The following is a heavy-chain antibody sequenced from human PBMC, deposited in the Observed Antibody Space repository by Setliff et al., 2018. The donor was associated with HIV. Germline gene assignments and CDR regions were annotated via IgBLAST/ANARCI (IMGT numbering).Heavy chain of an antibody. V-gene: IGHV3-30*02. CDR1: GFTFNSYA. CDR3: AKQTVGSSWSNWFDP. J-gene: IGHJ5*02. D-gene: IGHD6-13*01. Sequence: PGGSLRLSCAASGFTFNSYAMSWVRQAPGKGLEWVAFIRYDGSNKYYAGSVKGRFTISRDNSKNTLYLQMNSLRAEDTAVYYCAKQTVGSSWSNWFDPWGQGTLVTVSS. CDR2: IRYDGSNK.